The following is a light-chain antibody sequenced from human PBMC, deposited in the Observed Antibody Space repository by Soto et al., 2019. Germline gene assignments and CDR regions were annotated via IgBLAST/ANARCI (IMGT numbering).Light chain of an antibody. J-gene: IGLJ1*01. Sequence: QFVLAQPASVSGSPGQSITISCTGTSSDVGAYNSVSWYQQHPHRAPQVIIYKGTQRPSGVSNRFSGSTSGNAASLTISALQTDDEADYFCCSSAPESTYVCGTGTKV. CDR1: SSDVGAYNS. V-gene: IGLV2-23*01. CDR2: KGT. CDR3: CSSAPESTYV.